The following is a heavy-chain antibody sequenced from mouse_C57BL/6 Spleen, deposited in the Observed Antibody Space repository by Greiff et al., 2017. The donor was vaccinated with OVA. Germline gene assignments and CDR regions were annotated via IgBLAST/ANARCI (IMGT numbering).Heavy chain of an antibody. CDR2: LYPGDGDT. V-gene: IGHV1-82*01. Sequence: QVQLQQSGPELVKPGASVKISCKASGYAFSSSWMNWVKQRPGKGLEWIGRLYPGDGDTNSNGKFKGKATLTADKSSSTAYMQLSSLTSEDSAVYFCARSEASYAMDYWGQGTSVTVSS. CDR3: ARSEASYAMDY. J-gene: IGHJ4*01. CDR1: GYAFSSSW. D-gene: IGHD6-1*01.